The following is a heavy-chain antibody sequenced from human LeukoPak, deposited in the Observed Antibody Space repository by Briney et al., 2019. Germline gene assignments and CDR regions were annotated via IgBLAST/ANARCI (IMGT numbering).Heavy chain of an antibody. CDR2: ISAYNGNT. CDR1: GYTFTSYG. D-gene: IGHD6-13*01. V-gene: IGHV1-18*01. Sequence: ASVKVSCKASGYTFTSYGISWVRQAPGQGFEWMGWISAYNGNTNYAQKLQGRVTMTTDTSTSTAYMELRSLRSDDTAVYYCARVRRAYSSSWEGAFDIWGQGTMVTVSS. J-gene: IGHJ3*02. CDR3: ARVRRAYSSSWEGAFDI.